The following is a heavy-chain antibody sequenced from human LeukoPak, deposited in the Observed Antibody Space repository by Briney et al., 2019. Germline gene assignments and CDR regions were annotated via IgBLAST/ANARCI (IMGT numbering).Heavy chain of an antibody. J-gene: IGHJ4*02. CDR2: IYSGGST. D-gene: IGHD5-12*01. Sequence: GGSLRLSCAASGFTFSKNWMSWVRQSPGKGLEWVSVIYSGGSTYYADSVKGRFTISRDNSKNTLYLQMNSLRAEDTAVYYCARGGHSGYDFRAYYFDYWGQGTLVTVSS. CDR3: ARGGHSGYDFRAYYFDY. V-gene: IGHV3-66*01. CDR1: GFTFSKNW.